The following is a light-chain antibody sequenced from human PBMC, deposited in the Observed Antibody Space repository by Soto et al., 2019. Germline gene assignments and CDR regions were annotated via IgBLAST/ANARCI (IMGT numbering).Light chain of an antibody. Sequence: DIQMTQSPSSLSASVGDRVTITCRASQSISRNLNWYQHKPGKAPKLLIYAESSLQNGVPSRFRGGGSGTEFTLSINSLQPEDFGTYYCQQSFTTASITFGQGTRLEIK. CDR2: AES. V-gene: IGKV1-39*01. CDR3: QQSFTTASIT. CDR1: QSISRN. J-gene: IGKJ5*01.